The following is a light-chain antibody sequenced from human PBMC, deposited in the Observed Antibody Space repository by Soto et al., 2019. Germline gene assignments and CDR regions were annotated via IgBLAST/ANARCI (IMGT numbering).Light chain of an antibody. CDR2: DAS. Sequence: EVVLTQSPGTLSLSRGERATLSCRASQTVSSNYLAWYQQKPGQAPRLLIYDASSRATGIPDRFSASGSGTDFTLTISSLEPEDFAVYYCQQYVASPYTFGQGTKVDIK. V-gene: IGKV3-20*01. CDR3: QQYVASPYT. J-gene: IGKJ2*01. CDR1: QTVSSNY.